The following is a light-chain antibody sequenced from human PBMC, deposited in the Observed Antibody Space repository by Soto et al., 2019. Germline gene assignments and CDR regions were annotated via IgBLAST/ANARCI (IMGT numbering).Light chain of an antibody. Sequence: QSALTQPASVSGSPGQSISISCTGSSSDVGSYNYVSWYQQHPGKAPKLLISEVSNRPSGVSNRFSGSKSDNTASLTISGLQAEDEADYYCSSYAGSSNVFGTGTKLTVL. CDR2: EVS. J-gene: IGLJ1*01. CDR3: SSYAGSSNV. V-gene: IGLV2-14*01. CDR1: SSDVGSYNY.